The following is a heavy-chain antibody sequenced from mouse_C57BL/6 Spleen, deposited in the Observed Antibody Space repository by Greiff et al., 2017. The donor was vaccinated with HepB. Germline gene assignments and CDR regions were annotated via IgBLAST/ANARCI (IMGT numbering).Heavy chain of an antibody. CDR1: GYSFTDYN. D-gene: IGHD1-1*01. J-gene: IGHJ1*03. V-gene: IGHV1-39*01. Sequence: VQLQQSGPELVKPGASVKISCKASGYSFTDYNMNWVKQSNGKSLEWIGVINPNYGSTSYNQKFKGKATVPVAQSSSTAYMQLNSLTSEDSAVYYCARSYYYGSSYWYFDVWGTGTTVTVSS. CDR2: INPNYGST. CDR3: ARSYYYGSSYWYFDV.